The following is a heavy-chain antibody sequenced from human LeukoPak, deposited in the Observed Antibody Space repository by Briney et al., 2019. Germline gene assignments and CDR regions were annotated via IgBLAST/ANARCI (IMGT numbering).Heavy chain of an antibody. D-gene: IGHD3-3*01. CDR2: IYYSGST. CDR3: ARVRMGRFLPDYYYGMDV. CDR1: GGSISSSSYY. V-gene: IGHV4-39*01. J-gene: IGHJ6*02. Sequence: SETLSLTCTVSGGSISSSSYYWGWIRQPPGKGLEWIGSIYYSGSTYYNPSLKSRVTISVDTSKNQFSLKLSSVTAADTAVYYCARVRMGRFLPDYYYGMDVWGQGTTVTVSS.